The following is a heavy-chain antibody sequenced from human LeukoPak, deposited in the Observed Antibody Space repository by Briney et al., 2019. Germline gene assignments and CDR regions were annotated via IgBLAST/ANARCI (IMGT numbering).Heavy chain of an antibody. J-gene: IGHJ6*02. Sequence: PSETLSLTCTVSGGSISRYYWSWIRQPPGKGLEWIGYIYYSGRTNYNPPLKSRVTISVDTSKSQFSLKLSSVTAADTAVYYCARDRLAVAGNYYYYGLDVWGQGTTVTVSS. CDR1: GGSISRYY. D-gene: IGHD6-19*01. V-gene: IGHV4-59*01. CDR2: IYYSGRT. CDR3: ARDRLAVAGNYYYYGLDV.